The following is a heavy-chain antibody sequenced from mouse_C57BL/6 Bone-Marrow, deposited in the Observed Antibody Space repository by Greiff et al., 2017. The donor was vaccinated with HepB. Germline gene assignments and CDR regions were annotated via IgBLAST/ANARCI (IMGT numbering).Heavy chain of an antibody. V-gene: IGHV6-6*01. CDR1: GFTFSDAW. CDR2: IRNKANNHAT. D-gene: IGHD1-1*01. J-gene: IGHJ2*01. CDR3: TRDGSSYGFDY. Sequence: EVKLVESGGGLVQPGGSMKLSCAASGFTFSDAWMDWVRQSPEKGLEWVAEIRNKANNHATYYAESVKGRFTISRDDSKSSVYLQMNSLRAEDTGIYYCTRDGSSYGFDYWGQGTTLTVSS.